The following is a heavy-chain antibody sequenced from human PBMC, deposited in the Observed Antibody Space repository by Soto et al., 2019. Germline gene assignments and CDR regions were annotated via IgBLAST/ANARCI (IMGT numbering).Heavy chain of an antibody. J-gene: IGHJ4*02. CDR1: GGSISDSDYD. V-gene: IGHV4-39*01. D-gene: IGHD3-16*02. CDR3: AGRSSDSFDA. CDR2: VYYSVRN. Sequence: QLQLQESGPGLVRPSETLSLTCIVSGGSISDSDYDWDWIRQPPGKGLEWIGTVYYSVRNYYNPSLQSRVIRSVDTSKNRLSLKLTSLTAADTAGYYCAGRSSDSFDAWGQGTLVTVSS.